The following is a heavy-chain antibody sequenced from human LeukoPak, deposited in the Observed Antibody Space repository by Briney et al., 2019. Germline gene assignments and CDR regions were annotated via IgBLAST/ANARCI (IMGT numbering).Heavy chain of an antibody. Sequence: GRTLSLSSAASGFTSSSYWMSWVRQAPGKGLGWVANIKQDGSEKYYVDSVKGRFTSTNDNAKNSLDLQMNSLRAEDTAVYYCARLNYDYVWGGSKFDYWGRGTLVTVSS. J-gene: IGHJ4*02. V-gene: IGHV3-7*01. CDR2: IKQDGSEK. D-gene: IGHD3-16*01. CDR1: GFTSSSYW. CDR3: ARLNYDYVWGGSKFDY.